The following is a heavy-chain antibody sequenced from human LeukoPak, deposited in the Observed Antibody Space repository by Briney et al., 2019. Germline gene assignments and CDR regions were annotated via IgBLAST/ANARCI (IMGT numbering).Heavy chain of an antibody. CDR2: ISGSADNT. Sequence: GGSLRLSCTPSGFTFSSHAMSWVRQAPGKGLEWVSAISGSADNTCYADSVKGRFAISRDNSKNTLYLQLSTLRADDTAVYYCAKRTPYTGSSQSFDYWGQGTLVTVSS. J-gene: IGHJ4*02. D-gene: IGHD1-26*01. CDR3: AKRTPYTGSSQSFDY. V-gene: IGHV3-23*01. CDR1: GFTFSSHA.